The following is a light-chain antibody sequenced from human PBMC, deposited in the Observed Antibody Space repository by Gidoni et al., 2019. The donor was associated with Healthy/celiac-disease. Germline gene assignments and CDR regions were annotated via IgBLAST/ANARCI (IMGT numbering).Light chain of an antibody. Sequence: EIVMTQPPATLSLSPGERATLSCRASQSVSSNLAWYQQKPGQAPRLLIYGASTRATGIPARFSGSGSGTEFTLTISSLQSEDFAVDYCQQYNKWPRWTFGQGTKVEIK. CDR1: QSVSSN. CDR2: GAS. CDR3: QQYNKWPRWT. V-gene: IGKV3-15*01. J-gene: IGKJ1*01.